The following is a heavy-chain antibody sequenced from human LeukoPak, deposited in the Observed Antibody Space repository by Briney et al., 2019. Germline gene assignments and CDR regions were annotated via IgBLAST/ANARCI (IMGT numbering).Heavy chain of an antibody. CDR3: ARDYGSGSYLDY. D-gene: IGHD3-10*01. CDR1: GGSISSGGYY. V-gene: IGHV4-31*11. Sequence: KTSETLSLTCAVSGGSISSGGYYWSWIRQHPGKGLEWIGYIYYSGSTYYNPSLKSRVTISVDTSKNQFSLKLSSVTAADTAVYYCARDYGSGSYLDYWGQGTLVTVSS. CDR2: IYYSGST. J-gene: IGHJ4*02.